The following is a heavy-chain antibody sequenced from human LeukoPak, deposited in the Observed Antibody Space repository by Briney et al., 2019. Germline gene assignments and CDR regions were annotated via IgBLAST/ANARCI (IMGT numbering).Heavy chain of an antibody. D-gene: IGHD3-3*01. CDR2: IYYSGST. Sequence: SETLSLTCTVSGGSISSYYWSWIRQPPGKGLERIGYIYYSGSTNYNPSLKSRVTISVDTSKNQFSLKLSSVTAADTAVYYCARHGYYDFYYFDYWGQGTLVTVSS. J-gene: IGHJ4*02. CDR3: ARHGYYDFYYFDY. CDR1: GGSISSYY. V-gene: IGHV4-59*08.